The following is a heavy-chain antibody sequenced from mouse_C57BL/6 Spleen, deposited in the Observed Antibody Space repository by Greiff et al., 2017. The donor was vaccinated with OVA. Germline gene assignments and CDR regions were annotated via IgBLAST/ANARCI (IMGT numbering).Heavy chain of an antibody. D-gene: IGHD2-3*01. Sequence: QVQLQQSGAELVKPGASVKISCKASGYSFSSYWMNWVKQRPGKGLEWIGQIYPGDGDTNYNGKFKGKATLTADKSSSTAYMQLSSLTSEDSAVYFCARYYDGYFFAYWGQGTTLTVSS. CDR2: IYPGDGDT. V-gene: IGHV1-80*01. CDR3: ARYYDGYFFAY. J-gene: IGHJ2*01. CDR1: GYSFSSYW.